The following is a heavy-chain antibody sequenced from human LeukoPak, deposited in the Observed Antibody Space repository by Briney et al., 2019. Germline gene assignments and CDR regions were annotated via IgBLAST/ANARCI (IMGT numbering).Heavy chain of an antibody. Sequence: ASVKVSCKASGYTFTSYYMHWVRQAPGQGLEWMGIINPSGGSTSYAQKFQGRVTMTRDTSTSTVYMEPSSLRSEDTAVYYCARGPDYYGSGGYYYFDYWGQGTLVTVSS. V-gene: IGHV1-46*01. CDR2: INPSGGST. CDR3: ARGPDYYGSGGYYYFDY. J-gene: IGHJ4*02. CDR1: GYTFTSYY. D-gene: IGHD3-10*01.